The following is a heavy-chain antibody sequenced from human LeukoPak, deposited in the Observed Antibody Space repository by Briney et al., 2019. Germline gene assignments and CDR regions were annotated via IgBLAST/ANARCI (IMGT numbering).Heavy chain of an antibody. CDR2: IYYSGST. Sequence: PSETLSLTCTVSGGSISSYYWSWIRQPPGKGLEWIGYIYYSGSTNYNPSLKSRVTISVDTSKNQFSLKLSSVTAADTAVYYCAKATGRLRASVRYYFDYWGQGTLVTVSS. CDR3: AKATGRLRASVRYYFDY. CDR1: GGSISSYY. D-gene: IGHD4-17*01. J-gene: IGHJ4*02. V-gene: IGHV4-59*01.